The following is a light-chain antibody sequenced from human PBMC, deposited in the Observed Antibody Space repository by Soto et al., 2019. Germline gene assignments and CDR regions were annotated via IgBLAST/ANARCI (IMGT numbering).Light chain of an antibody. CDR2: GAS. V-gene: IGKV3-20*01. CDR3: HQYGSSPWT. Sequence: EIVFYQSLCTLSLSTGERATLSCRASQSVSSNYLAWYQQKPGQAPRLLIYGASRRITGIPDRFSGSGSGTDFTLTISRLEPEDFAVYYCHQYGSSPWTFGQGT. J-gene: IGKJ1*01. CDR1: QSVSSNY.